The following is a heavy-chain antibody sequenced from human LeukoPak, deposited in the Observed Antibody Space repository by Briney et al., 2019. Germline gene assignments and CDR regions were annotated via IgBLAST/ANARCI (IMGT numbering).Heavy chain of an antibody. CDR2: IRQDGSEK. V-gene: IGHV3-7*01. J-gene: IGHJ3*02. CDR1: GFTFSGHW. Sequence: GGSLRLSCAASGFTFSGHWMSWVRQAPGKGLEWVASIRQDGSEKHYVDSVEGRFTISRDNAKNSLHLQMNSLRAEDTAVYYCAKGSSRPPNAFDIWGQGTLVTVSS. CDR3: AKGSSRPPNAFDI. D-gene: IGHD6-6*01.